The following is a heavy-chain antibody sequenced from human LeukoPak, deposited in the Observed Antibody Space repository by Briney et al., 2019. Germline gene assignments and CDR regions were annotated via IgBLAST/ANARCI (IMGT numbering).Heavy chain of an antibody. CDR3: ASIVVVPAATMARWFDP. J-gene: IGHJ5*02. D-gene: IGHD2-2*01. V-gene: IGHV4-59*01. CDR1: GGSISSYY. Sequence: SETLSLTCTVSGGSISSYYWSWIRQPPGKGLEWIGYIYYSGSTNCNPSLKSRVTISVDTSKNQFSLKLSSVTAADTAVYYCASIVVVPAATMARWFDPWGQGTLVTVSS. CDR2: IYYSGST.